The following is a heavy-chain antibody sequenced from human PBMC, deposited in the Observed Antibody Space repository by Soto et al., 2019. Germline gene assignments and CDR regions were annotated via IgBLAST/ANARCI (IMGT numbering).Heavy chain of an antibody. Sequence: QAQVVQSGAEVRKPGSSVKLSCKASEGTFNSYAIACVRQSPGQGLEWMGGIIPYYNTLNYAQKFQDRVTITADDSTNTGYMELSSLRSDDTAVYFCASGASRWYPYGFDAWAQGTLVTVSS. CDR2: IIPYYNTL. CDR1: EGTFNSYA. J-gene: IGHJ4*02. V-gene: IGHV1-69*01. CDR3: ASGASRWYPYGFDA. D-gene: IGHD6-13*01.